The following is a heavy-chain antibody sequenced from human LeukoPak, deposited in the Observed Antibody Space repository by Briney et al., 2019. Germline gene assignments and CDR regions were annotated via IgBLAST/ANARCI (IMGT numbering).Heavy chain of an antibody. V-gene: IGHV4-59*01. J-gene: IGHJ6*03. CDR2: IYYSGST. D-gene: IGHD5-12*01. CDR1: GGSISSYY. Sequence: SETLSLTCTVSGGSISSYYWSWIRQPPGKGLEWIGYIYYSGSTNYSPSLKSRVTISVDTSKNQFSLKLSSVTAADTAVYYCARGGERWLRPNYYYYYYMDVWGKGTTVTVSS. CDR3: ARGGERWLRPNYYYYYYMDV.